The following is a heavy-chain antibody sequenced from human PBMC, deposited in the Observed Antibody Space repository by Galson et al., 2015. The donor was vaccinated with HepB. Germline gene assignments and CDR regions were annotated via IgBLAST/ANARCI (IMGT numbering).Heavy chain of an antibody. Sequence: ETLSLTCIVSGGSISTSYFYWGWIRQPPGKGLEWIGSIYYSGSTYYNPSLKNRVTISVDTPKNQLSLELSSVTAADTAVYYCARREGCRGISCNYFDYWGQGTLVTVSS. J-gene: IGHJ4*02. CDR2: IYYSGST. V-gene: IGHV4-39*01. CDR1: GGSISTSYFY. CDR3: ARREGCRGISCNYFDY. D-gene: IGHD3-3*02.